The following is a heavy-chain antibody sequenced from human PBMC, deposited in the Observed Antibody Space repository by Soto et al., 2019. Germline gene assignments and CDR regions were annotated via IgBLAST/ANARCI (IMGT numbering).Heavy chain of an antibody. CDR2: IIPIFGTA. D-gene: IGHD6-13*01. Sequence: GASVKVSCKASGGTFISYAISWVRQAPGQGLEWMGGIIPIFGTANYAQKFQGRVTIAADKSTSTAYMELSSLRSEDTAVYYCARDLRIAAAGTRGSLGYWGQGTLVTVSS. V-gene: IGHV1-69*06. J-gene: IGHJ4*02. CDR3: ARDLRIAAAGTRGSLGY. CDR1: GGTFISYA.